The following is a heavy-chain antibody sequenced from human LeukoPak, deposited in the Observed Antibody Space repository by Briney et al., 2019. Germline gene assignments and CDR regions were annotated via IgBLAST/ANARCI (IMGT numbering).Heavy chain of an antibody. V-gene: IGHV4-59*01. D-gene: IGHD3-10*02. J-gene: IGHJ4*02. CDR2: IHHSGSA. CDR3: ARARRVAVRGLYFDF. CDR1: GDSITNYY. Sequence: PSETLSLTCTVSGDSITNYYWSWIRHSPGKGLDSIGFIHHSGSANYNPSLKSRVTMSVDTSKNQFSLKMSSVTAADTAVYHCARARRVAVRGLYFDFWGQGALVTVSS.